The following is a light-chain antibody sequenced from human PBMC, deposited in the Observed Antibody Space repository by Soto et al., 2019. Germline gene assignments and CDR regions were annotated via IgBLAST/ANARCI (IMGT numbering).Light chain of an antibody. CDR3: QQRSNF. V-gene: IGKV3-11*01. CDR2: DAS. CDR1: QSVSSY. Sequence: EIVLTQSPATLSLSPGERATLSCRASQSVSSYLAWFQQKPGQAPRLLIYDASNRATGIPARFSGSGSGTDFTLTISSLEPEDFAVYYCQQRSNFFGGETKVEIK. J-gene: IGKJ4*01.